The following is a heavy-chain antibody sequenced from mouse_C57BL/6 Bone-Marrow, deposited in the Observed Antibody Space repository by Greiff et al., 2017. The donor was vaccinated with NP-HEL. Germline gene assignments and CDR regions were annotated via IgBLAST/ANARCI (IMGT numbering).Heavy chain of an antibody. CDR2: ISSASSTI. V-gene: IGHV5-17*01. J-gene: IGHJ2*01. CDR1: GFTFSDYG. Sequence: EVKLVESGGGLVKPGGSLKLSCAASGFTFSDYGMHWVRQAPEKGLEWVAYISSASSTIYYADTVKGRFTISRDNAKNTLFLQMTSLRSEDTAMYYCAWFYYFDYWGQGTTLTVSS. CDR3: AWFYYFDY.